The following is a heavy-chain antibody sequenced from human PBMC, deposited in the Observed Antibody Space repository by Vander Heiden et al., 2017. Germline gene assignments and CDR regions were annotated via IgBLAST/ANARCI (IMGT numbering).Heavy chain of an antibody. CDR3: AKATSLLESFNGPTDY. CDR2: ISGSGGSA. J-gene: IGHJ4*02. Sequence: EVQLLESGGGLVQPGGSLRLSCAASGFTFSSYAMSWVRQAPGKGLEWVSAISGSGGSAYYADSVKGRFTISRDNSKNTLYLQMNSLRPEDTAVYYCAKATSLLESFNGPTDYWGQGTVVTVSS. CDR1: GFTFSSYA. D-gene: IGHD3-3*01. V-gene: IGHV3-23*01.